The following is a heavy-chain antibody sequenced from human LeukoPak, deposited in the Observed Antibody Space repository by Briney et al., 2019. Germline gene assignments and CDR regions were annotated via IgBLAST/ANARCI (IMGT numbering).Heavy chain of an antibody. CDR2: INPSGGST. D-gene: IGHD3-22*01. CDR1: GYTFTSYY. CDR3: ARGMIVVVNSRRLIGAFDI. V-gene: IGHV1-46*01. J-gene: IGHJ3*02. Sequence: ASVKVSCKASGYTFTSYYMHWVRQAPGQGLEWMGIINPSGGSTSYAQKFQGRVTMTRDTSTSTVYMELSSLRSEDTAVYYCARGMIVVVNSRRLIGAFDIWGQGTMVTVSS.